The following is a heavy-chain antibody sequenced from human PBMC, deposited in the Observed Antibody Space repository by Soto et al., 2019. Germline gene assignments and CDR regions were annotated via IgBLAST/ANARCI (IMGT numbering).Heavy chain of an antibody. CDR1: GGTFSSYA. Sequence: SVKVSCKASGGTFSSYAISWVRQAPGQGLEWMGGIIPICGTANYAQKFQGRVTITADASTNTAYMELSSLRSEDTAVYYCARETSRSSSGAADWGQGTLVTVSS. D-gene: IGHD6-6*01. CDR2: IIPICGTA. J-gene: IGHJ4*02. V-gene: IGHV1-69*13. CDR3: ARETSRSSSGAAD.